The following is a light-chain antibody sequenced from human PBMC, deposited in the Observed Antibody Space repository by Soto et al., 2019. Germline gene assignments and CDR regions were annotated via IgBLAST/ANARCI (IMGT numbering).Light chain of an antibody. J-gene: IGLJ1*01. CDR3: SSYVGSNNFPYV. V-gene: IGLV2-8*01. Sequence: QSVLTQPPSASGSPGQSVTISCTGTSSDVGGYNYVSWYQHHPGKAPKLIIYEVDERPSGVPDRLSGSKSGNTASLTASGLQAEDEADYYCSSYVGSNNFPYVFGTGTKVTVL. CDR1: SSDVGGYNY. CDR2: EVD.